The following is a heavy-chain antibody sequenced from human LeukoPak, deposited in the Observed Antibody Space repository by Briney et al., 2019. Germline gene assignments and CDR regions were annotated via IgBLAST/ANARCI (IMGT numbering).Heavy chain of an antibody. J-gene: IGHJ4*02. Sequence: ASVKVSCKASGYTFTSYPINWFRQAPGQGLEWMGWIDTNTGNPTYAQGFTGRFVFSLDTSVTTAYLQISSLQAEDTAVYYCASSDDTSGYFLYWGQGTLVTASS. D-gene: IGHD3-22*01. CDR3: ASSDDTSGYFLY. V-gene: IGHV7-4-1*02. CDR2: IDTNTGNP. CDR1: GYTFTSYP.